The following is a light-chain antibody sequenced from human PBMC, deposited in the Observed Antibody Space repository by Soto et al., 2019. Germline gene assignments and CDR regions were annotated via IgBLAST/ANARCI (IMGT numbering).Light chain of an antibody. V-gene: IGKV1-9*01. CDR1: QGISSY. CDR2: AAS. J-gene: IGKJ3*01. CDR3: QQLNSYPPFT. Sequence: DIQLTQSPSFLSASVGDRVTITCRASQGISSYLAWYQQKPGKAPKLLIYAASTFQSGVPSRFSGSGSGTEFTLTISSLQPEDFATYYCQQLNSYPPFTFGPGTKVDIK.